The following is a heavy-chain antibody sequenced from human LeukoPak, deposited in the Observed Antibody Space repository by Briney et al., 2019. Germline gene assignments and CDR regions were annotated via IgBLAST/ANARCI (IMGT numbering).Heavy chain of an antibody. V-gene: IGHV3-30-3*01. CDR1: GFTFSSYA. Sequence: PGGSLRLSCAASGFTFSSYAMHWVRQAPGKGLEWVAVISYDGSNKYYADSVKGRFTISRDNSKNTLYLQMNSLRAEDTAVYYCASGDAKYSSGWYGLPDYWGQGTLVTVSS. J-gene: IGHJ4*02. CDR2: ISYDGSNK. CDR3: ASGDAKYSSGWYGLPDY. D-gene: IGHD6-19*01.